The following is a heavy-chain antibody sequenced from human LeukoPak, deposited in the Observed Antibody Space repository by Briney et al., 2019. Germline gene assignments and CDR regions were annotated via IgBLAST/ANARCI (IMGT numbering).Heavy chain of an antibody. Sequence: GGSLRLSFAASGFTFSSYSMNWVRQAPGKGLEWVSYISSSSSTIYYADSVKGRFTISRDNAKNSLYLQMNSLRAEDTAVYYCAKPLAYCGGDCYLRWFDPWGQGTLVTVSS. J-gene: IGHJ5*02. D-gene: IGHD2-21*02. V-gene: IGHV3-48*01. CDR3: AKPLAYCGGDCYLRWFDP. CDR2: ISSSSSTI. CDR1: GFTFSSYS.